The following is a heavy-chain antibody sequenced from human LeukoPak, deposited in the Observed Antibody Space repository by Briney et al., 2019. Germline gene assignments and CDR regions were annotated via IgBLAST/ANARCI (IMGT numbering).Heavy chain of an antibody. J-gene: IGHJ5*02. V-gene: IGHV1-18*01. D-gene: IGHD3-10*01. Sequence: GASVKVSCKASGYTFTSYGISWVRQAPGQGLEWMGWISAYNGNTNYAQKLQGRVTMTTDTSTSTAYMELRSLRSDDTAVYYCARGTITMVRGVIMLSWFDPWGQRTLVTVSS. CDR3: ARGTITMVRGVIMLSWFDP. CDR2: ISAYNGNT. CDR1: GYTFTSYG.